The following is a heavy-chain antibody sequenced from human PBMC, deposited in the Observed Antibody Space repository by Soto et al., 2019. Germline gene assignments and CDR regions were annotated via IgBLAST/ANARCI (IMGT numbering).Heavy chain of an antibody. J-gene: IGHJ4*02. D-gene: IGHD2-15*01. CDR3: ARHTPAISISDH. Sequence: SETLSLTCTVSGGSISSSSYCWGWNRQPPGKGLEWIGSIYYSGSTYYNPSLKSRVTISVDTSKNQFSLKLSSVTAADTAVYYCARHTPAISISDHWGQGTLVTVSS. V-gene: IGHV4-39*01. CDR1: GGSISSSSYC. CDR2: IYYSGST.